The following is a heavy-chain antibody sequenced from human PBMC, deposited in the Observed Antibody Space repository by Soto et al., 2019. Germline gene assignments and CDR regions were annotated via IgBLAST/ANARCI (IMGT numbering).Heavy chain of an antibody. D-gene: IGHD1-26*01. J-gene: IGHJ4*02. Sequence: QVQRVESGGGVVQPGRSLRLSCAASGFTFSSYATHWVRQAPGKGLEWVAVISYDGSNKYYADSVKGRFTISRDNSKNTLYLQMNSLRAEDTAVYYCARDAPTDSGSYISYYFDYWGQRTLVTVSS. V-gene: IGHV3-30-3*01. CDR2: ISYDGSNK. CDR1: GFTFSSYA. CDR3: ARDAPTDSGSYISYYFDY.